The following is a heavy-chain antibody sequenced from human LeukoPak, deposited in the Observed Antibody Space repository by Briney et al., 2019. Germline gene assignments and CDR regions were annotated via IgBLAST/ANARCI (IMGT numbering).Heavy chain of an antibody. CDR2: INWNGGST. Sequence: GSLRLSCAASGFTFDDYAMHWVRQAPGKGLEWVSGINWNGGSTGYADSVKGRFTISRDNAKNSLYLQMNSLRAEDTALYYCARSVGYYSSYYFDYWGQGTLVTVSS. V-gene: IGHV3-20*04. D-gene: IGHD3-3*01. J-gene: IGHJ4*02. CDR3: ARSVGYYSSYYFDY. CDR1: GFTFDDYA.